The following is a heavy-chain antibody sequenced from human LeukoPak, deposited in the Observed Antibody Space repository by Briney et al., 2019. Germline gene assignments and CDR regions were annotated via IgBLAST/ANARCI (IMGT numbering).Heavy chain of an antibody. D-gene: IGHD1-26*01. Sequence: PSETLSLTCTVSGGSVSSGSYYWSWIRQPPGKGLEWIGYIYYSGSTNYNPSLKSRVTISVDTSKNQFSLKLSSVTAADTAVYYCARDPTYFDLWGRGTLVTVSS. CDR2: IYYSGST. J-gene: IGHJ2*01. CDR1: GGSVSSGSYY. V-gene: IGHV4-61*01. CDR3: ARDPTYFDL.